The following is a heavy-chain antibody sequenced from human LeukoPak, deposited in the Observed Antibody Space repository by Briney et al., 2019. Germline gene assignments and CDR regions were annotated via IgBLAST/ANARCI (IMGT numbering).Heavy chain of an antibody. CDR3: VRDRCSSTSCYTPDAFDI. CDR1: GFTFSSYW. J-gene: IGHJ3*02. CDR2: TKQDGSEK. D-gene: IGHD2-2*02. V-gene: IGHV3-7*01. Sequence: GGSLRLSCAASGFTFSSYWMSWVRQAPGKGLEWVANTKQDGSEKYYVDSVKGRFTISRDNAKNSLYLQMNSLRAEDTAVYYCVRDRCSSTSCYTPDAFDIWGQGTMATVSS.